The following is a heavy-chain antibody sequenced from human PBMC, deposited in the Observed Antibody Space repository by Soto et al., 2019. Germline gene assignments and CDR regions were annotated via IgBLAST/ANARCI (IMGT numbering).Heavy chain of an antibody. V-gene: IGHV3-30*03. CDR2: ISYDGSDK. J-gene: IGHJ1*01. CDR1: GITFSTYG. CDR3: ARDPHSGSYYPLAAYFQH. Sequence: PGGSLRLSCAASGITFSTYGMHWVRQAPGKGLERVAVISYDGSDKYYADSVKGRFTISRDNSKNTLYLRMNSLRAEDTAVYYCARDPHSGSYYPLAAYFQHWGQGTLVTVSS. D-gene: IGHD1-26*01.